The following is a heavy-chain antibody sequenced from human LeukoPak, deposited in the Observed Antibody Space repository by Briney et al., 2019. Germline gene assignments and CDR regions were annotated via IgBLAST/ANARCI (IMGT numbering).Heavy chain of an antibody. CDR2: ISSSSSYI. Sequence: GGSLTLSCAASGFTFSRSWMHWVRQAPGKGLEWVSSISSSSSYIYYADSVKGRFTISRDNAKNSLYLQMNGLRAEDTAVYYCARDSFSSGSGLWYFDLWGRGTLVTVSS. D-gene: IGHD3-22*01. V-gene: IGHV3-21*01. J-gene: IGHJ2*01. CDR3: ARDSFSSGSGLWYFDL. CDR1: GFTFSRSW.